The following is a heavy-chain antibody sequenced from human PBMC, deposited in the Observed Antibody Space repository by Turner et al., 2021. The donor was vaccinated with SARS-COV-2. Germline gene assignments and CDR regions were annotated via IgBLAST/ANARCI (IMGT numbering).Heavy chain of an antibody. CDR1: GFTFSSYG. J-gene: IGHJ4*02. Sequence: QVQLVESGGGVVQPGRSLRLSCAASGFTFSSYGMHWVRQAPGKGLEWVAVIWYDGSNKYYADYVKGRFTISRDNSKNTLYLQMNSLRAEDTAVYYCARDDLDPDYGFHFDYWGQGTLVTVSS. CDR3: ARDDLDPDYGFHFDY. V-gene: IGHV3-33*01. CDR2: IWYDGSNK. D-gene: IGHD4-17*01.